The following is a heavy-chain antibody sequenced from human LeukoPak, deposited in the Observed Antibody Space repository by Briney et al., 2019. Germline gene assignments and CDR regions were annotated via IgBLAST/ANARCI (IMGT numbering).Heavy chain of an antibody. J-gene: IGHJ4*02. Sequence: GGSLRLSCAASGFTFSSYSMNWVRQAPGKGLEWVSSISSSSSYIYYADSVKGRFTISRDNSKNTLYLQMNSLRAEDTAVYYCAKDQGGSSSWFDYWGQGTLVTVSS. D-gene: IGHD6-13*01. CDR3: AKDQGGSSSWFDY. V-gene: IGHV3-21*04. CDR1: GFTFSSYS. CDR2: ISSSSSYI.